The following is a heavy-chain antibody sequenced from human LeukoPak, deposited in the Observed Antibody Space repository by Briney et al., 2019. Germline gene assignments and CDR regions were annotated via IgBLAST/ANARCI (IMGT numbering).Heavy chain of an antibody. CDR2: IKQDGSEK. CDR3: ARVATRRPPYYYYYRDV. Sequence: GGSLRLSCAASGFTFSSYWMSWVRQAPGKGLEWVANIKQDGSEKYYVDSVKGRFTISRDNAKNSLYLQMNSLRAEDTAVDYCARVATRRPPYYYYYRDVWGKGPTVTISS. D-gene: IGHD1-26*01. J-gene: IGHJ6*03. CDR1: GFTFSSYW. V-gene: IGHV3-7*04.